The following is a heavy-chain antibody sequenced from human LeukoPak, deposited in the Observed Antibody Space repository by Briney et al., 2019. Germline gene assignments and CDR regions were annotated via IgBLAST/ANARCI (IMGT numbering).Heavy chain of an antibody. CDR3: ARSNYGDYDFDY. CDR1: GFTFSSYA. J-gene: IGHJ4*02. D-gene: IGHD4-17*01. V-gene: IGHV3-23*01. Sequence: GGSLRLSCAASGFTFSSYAMSWVRQAPGKGLEWVSAISGSGGSTYYADSVKGRFTIPRDNSKNTLYLQMNSLRAEDTAVYYCARSNYGDYDFDYWGQGTLVTVSS. CDR2: ISGSGGST.